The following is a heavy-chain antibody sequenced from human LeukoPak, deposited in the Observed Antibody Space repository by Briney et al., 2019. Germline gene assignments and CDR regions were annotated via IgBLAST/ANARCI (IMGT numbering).Heavy chain of an antibody. J-gene: IGHJ3*02. V-gene: IGHV4-61*02. Sequence: PSQTLSLTCTVSVRSISSGSYYWSWIRQPAGTGLEWIGRIYTSGSTNYNHSLKSRVTISVDTSKNQFSLKLSSVTAADTAVYYCASGLVVAATDAFDIWGQGTMVTVSS. CDR1: VRSISSGSYY. D-gene: IGHD2-15*01. CDR2: IYTSGST. CDR3: ASGLVVAATDAFDI.